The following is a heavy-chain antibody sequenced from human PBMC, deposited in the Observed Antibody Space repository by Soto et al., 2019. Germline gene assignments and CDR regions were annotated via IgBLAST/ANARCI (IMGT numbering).Heavy chain of an antibody. CDR1: GFTFSSYW. V-gene: IGHV3-7*01. CDR2: IKQDGSEK. J-gene: IGHJ6*02. CDR3: AASITIFGVVIGPYGMDV. D-gene: IGHD3-3*01. Sequence: EVQLVESGGGLVQPGGSLRLSCAASGFTFSSYWMSWVRQAPGKGLEWVANIKQDGSEKYYVDSVKGRFTISRDNAKNSLYLQVNSLRAEDTAVYYCAASITIFGVVIGPYGMDVWGQGTTVTVSS.